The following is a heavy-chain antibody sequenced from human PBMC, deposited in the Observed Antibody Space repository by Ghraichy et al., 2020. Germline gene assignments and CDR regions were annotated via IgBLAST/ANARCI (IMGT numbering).Heavy chain of an antibody. CDR2: INPNSGGT. CDR3: ESRLDVDDAFGI. D-gene: IGHD2-15*01. V-gene: IGHV1-2*02. Sequence: ASVKVSCKACGSTFTGPYMHWVRQSPGQRLEWMGFINPNSGGTNYAQQFQGRVTMTSDTSISTAYMELKSLRSDDTAVYYCESRLDVDDAFGIWGQGTLVTGPS. CDR1: GSTFTGPY. J-gene: IGHJ3*02.